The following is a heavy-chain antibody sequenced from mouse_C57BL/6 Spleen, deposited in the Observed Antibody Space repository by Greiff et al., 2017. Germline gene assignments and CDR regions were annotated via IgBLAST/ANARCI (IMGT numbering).Heavy chain of an antibody. D-gene: IGHD1-1*01. V-gene: IGHV1-26*01. Sequence: VQLLPSGPALVPPGSSVQLSCTASGYTFTDYSMHWVKQSHGQSLEWIGDINPNNGGTSYNQKFKGKATLTVDKSSSTAYMELRSLTSEDSAVYYCARPSYYYGSSYFDYWGQGTSLTVSS. CDR3: ARPSYYYGSSYFDY. CDR2: INPNNGGT. CDR1: GYTFTDYS. J-gene: IGHJ2*02.